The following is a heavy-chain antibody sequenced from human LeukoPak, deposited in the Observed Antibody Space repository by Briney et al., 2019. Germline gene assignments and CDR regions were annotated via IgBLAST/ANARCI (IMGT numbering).Heavy chain of an antibody. V-gene: IGHV1-2*02. CDR3: AREGREFGPHKLAGFDY. D-gene: IGHD3-16*01. CDR2: FNPNSGGA. Sequence: ASVKVSSKASGYTFTAYYMNWVRQAPGQGLEWMGWFNPNSGGADYAQKFQGRVTLTRDTSIITAYMELSRLRYDDTAVYYCAREGREFGPHKLAGFDYWGQGTLVTVSS. J-gene: IGHJ4*02. CDR1: GYTFTAYY.